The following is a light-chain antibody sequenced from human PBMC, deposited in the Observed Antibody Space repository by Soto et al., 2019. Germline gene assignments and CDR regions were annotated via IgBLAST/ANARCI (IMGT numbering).Light chain of an antibody. V-gene: IGKV1-5*01. Sequence: DIPMTQSPSTLSASVGDRVTITCRASQNINSWLAWYQQIPGEAPKLLIYDASSLESGVPSRFSGSGSGTEFTLTISSLQPDDFATYYCQHYNGYSTFGQGTKVEIK. J-gene: IGKJ1*01. CDR3: QHYNGYST. CDR1: QNINSW. CDR2: DAS.